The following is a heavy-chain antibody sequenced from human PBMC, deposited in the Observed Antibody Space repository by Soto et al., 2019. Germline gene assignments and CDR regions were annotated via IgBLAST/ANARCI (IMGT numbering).Heavy chain of an antibody. Sequence: PGGSLRLSCAASGFTFGSYSMTWVRQAPGKGLEWVSSIDSSRSYIYYADSVKGRFTISRDNAKNSLYLQMNSLRAEDTAVYYCARRAVIEYYFDYWGQGTLVTVSS. D-gene: IGHD2-21*01. V-gene: IGHV3-21*01. CDR3: ARRAVIEYYFDY. J-gene: IGHJ4*02. CDR1: GFTFGSYS. CDR2: IDSSRSYI.